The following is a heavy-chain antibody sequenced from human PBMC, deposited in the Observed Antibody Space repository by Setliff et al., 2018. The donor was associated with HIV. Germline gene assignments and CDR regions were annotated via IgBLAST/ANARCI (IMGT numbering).Heavy chain of an antibody. V-gene: IGHV3-21*01. J-gene: IGHJ4*02. CDR3: ARSRAAGFDY. CDR2: IRGNGVDR. D-gene: IGHD6-13*01. Sequence: GGSLRLSCAVSGFMFSNYAMNWVRQGPGRELAWVSAIRGNGVDRFYTDSVRGRFTISRDNAKNSLYLQMNSLRAEDTAVYYCARSRAAGFDYWGQGTLVTVSS. CDR1: GFMFSNYA.